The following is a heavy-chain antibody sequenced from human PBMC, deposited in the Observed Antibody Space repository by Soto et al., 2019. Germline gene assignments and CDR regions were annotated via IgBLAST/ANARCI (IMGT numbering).Heavy chain of an antibody. Sequence: QVQLQESGPGLVKPSQTLSLTCTVSGGSISSGSYYWSWIRQLPGKGLEWIGYIYYSGSTYYNPSLKRRVTISVDTSKNQFSLKLNSVTAADMAVYYCATRTDYYYGSGSLGGMDVWGQGTTVTVSS. J-gene: IGHJ6*02. CDR1: GGSISSGSYY. CDR3: ATRTDYYYGSGSLGGMDV. CDR2: IYYSGST. D-gene: IGHD3-10*01. V-gene: IGHV4-31*03.